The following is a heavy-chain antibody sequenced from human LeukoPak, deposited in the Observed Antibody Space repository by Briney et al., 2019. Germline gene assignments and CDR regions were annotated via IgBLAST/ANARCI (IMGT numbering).Heavy chain of an antibody. Sequence: SVKVSCKASGGTFSSYAISWVRQAPGQGLEWMGGIIPIFGTANYAQKFQGRVTITADESTSTAYMELSSLRSEDTAVYYCARVRVNYYDSSAYRDNWFDPWGQGTLVTVSS. CDR1: GGTFSSYA. J-gene: IGHJ5*02. D-gene: IGHD3-22*01. V-gene: IGHV1-69*13. CDR2: IIPIFGTA. CDR3: ARVRVNYYDSSAYRDNWFDP.